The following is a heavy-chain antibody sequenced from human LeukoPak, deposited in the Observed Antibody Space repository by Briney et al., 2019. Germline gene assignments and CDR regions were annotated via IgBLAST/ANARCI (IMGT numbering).Heavy chain of an antibody. CDR3: AKDQGCSGGSCYYGMDV. CDR1: GFTFSSYG. V-gene: IGHV3-30*18. Sequence: GRSLRLSCAASGFTFSSYGMHWVRQAPGKGLEWVAVISYDGSNKYYADSVKGRFTISRDNSENTLYLQMNSLRAGDTAVYYCAKDQGCSGGSCYYGMDVWGKGTTVTVSS. D-gene: IGHD2-15*01. J-gene: IGHJ6*04. CDR2: ISYDGSNK.